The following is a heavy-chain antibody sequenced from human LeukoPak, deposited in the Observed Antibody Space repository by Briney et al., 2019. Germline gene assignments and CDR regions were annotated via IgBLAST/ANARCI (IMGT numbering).Heavy chain of an antibody. CDR3: AKDFDDFWSGYHQERFDP. CDR1: GFTFSSYA. Sequence: GGSLRLSCAASGFTFSSYAMSWVRQAPGKGLEWVSAISGSGGSTYYADSVKGRFTISRDNSKNTLYLQMNSLRAEDTAVYYCAKDFDDFWSGYHQERFDPWGQGTLVTVSS. V-gene: IGHV3-23*01. J-gene: IGHJ5*02. D-gene: IGHD3-3*01. CDR2: ISGSGGST.